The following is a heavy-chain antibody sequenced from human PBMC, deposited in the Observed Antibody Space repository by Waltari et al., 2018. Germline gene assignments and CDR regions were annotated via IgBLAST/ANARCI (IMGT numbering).Heavy chain of an antibody. CDR2: MSYNGAT. J-gene: IGHJ3*01. V-gene: IGHV4-39*02. CDR3: ATYIGASIGTAAFDV. CDR1: GGSITSNRHY. D-gene: IGHD5-12*01. Sequence: QLQLQESGPGLGQPSETLSLTCIVPGGSITSNRHYWAWIRQPPGQGLEWIGNMSYNGATYSSPSLKSRVTVSRDTSKNHLSLTLGSVTAADTAVYYCATYIGASIGTAAFDVWGQGTMVTVSS.